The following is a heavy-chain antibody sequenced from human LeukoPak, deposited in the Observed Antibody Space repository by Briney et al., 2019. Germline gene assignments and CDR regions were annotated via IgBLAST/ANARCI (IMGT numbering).Heavy chain of an antibody. CDR3: ARTRSSWYSNYYYYMDV. V-gene: IGHV4-39*07. J-gene: IGHJ6*03. Sequence: KPSETLSLTCTVSGGSISSSSYYWGWIRQPPGKGLEWIGSIYYSGSTYYNPSLKSRVTISVDTSKNQFSLKLSSVTAADTAVYYCARTRSSWYSNYYYYMDVWGKGTTVTVSS. CDR1: GGSISSSSYY. D-gene: IGHD6-13*01. CDR2: IYYSGST.